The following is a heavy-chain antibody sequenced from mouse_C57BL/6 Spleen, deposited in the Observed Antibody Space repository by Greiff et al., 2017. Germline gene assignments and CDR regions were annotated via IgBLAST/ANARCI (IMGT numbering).Heavy chain of an antibody. J-gene: IGHJ4*01. CDR3: AKEDFYYGSSYAMDY. V-gene: IGHV2-5*01. CDR2: IWRGGST. D-gene: IGHD1-1*01. CDR1: GFSLTSYG. Sequence: QVQLKQSGPGLVQPSQSLSITCTVSGFSLTSYGVHWVRQSPGKGLEWLGVIWRGGSTDYNAAFMSRLSITKDNSKSQVFFKMNSLQADDTAIYYCAKEDFYYGSSYAMDYWGQGTSVTVSS.